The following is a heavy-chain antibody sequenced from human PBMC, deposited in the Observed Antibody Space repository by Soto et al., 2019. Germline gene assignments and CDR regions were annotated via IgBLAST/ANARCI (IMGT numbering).Heavy chain of an antibody. CDR1: GFTFSTNA. D-gene: IGHD3-3*01. CDR3: AREGLAYHDSWRGSAHGMDV. Sequence: PGGSLRLSCGVSGFTFSTNAMHWVRQAPGKGLEWVAIISYDGSNKNYADSVKGRFTISRDNSKNTLYLQMNSLRAEDTAAYYCAREGLAYHDSWRGSAHGMDVWGQGTTVTVSS. V-gene: IGHV3-30-3*01. CDR2: ISYDGSNK. J-gene: IGHJ6*02.